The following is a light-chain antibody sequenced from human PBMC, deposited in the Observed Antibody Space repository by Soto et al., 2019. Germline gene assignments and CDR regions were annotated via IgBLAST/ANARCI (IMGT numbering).Light chain of an antibody. Sequence: DIVLTQSPGTLSLSPGERATLSCRASQSVSNNYLAWYQQKPGQAPRLLIHGGSTRATGIPDRFSGSGSGTDFTLTISRLEPEDFAMYYCQQYGSSPPFSFGQGTKLDIK. J-gene: IGKJ2*01. CDR1: QSVSNNY. CDR3: QQYGSSPPFS. CDR2: GGS. V-gene: IGKV3-20*01.